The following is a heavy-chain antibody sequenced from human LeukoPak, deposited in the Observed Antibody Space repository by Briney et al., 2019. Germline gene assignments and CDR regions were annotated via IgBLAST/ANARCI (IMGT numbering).Heavy chain of an antibody. CDR2: IDWNGDST. Sequence: GGSLRLSCVASGFTFDDYGMSWVRQAPGKGLEWVSGIDWNGDSTGYADSVKGRFTISGDNAKNSLYLQMNSLRPEDTALYYCARDSDGYPRLFDYWGQGTLVTVSS. J-gene: IGHJ4*02. V-gene: IGHV3-20*04. CDR1: GFTFDDYG. D-gene: IGHD5-24*01. CDR3: ARDSDGYPRLFDY.